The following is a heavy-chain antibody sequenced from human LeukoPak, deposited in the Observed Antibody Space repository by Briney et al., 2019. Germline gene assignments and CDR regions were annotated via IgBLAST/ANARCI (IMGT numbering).Heavy chain of an antibody. V-gene: IGHV1-18*04. CDR1: GYTFTSYY. D-gene: IGHD3-10*01. Sequence: GASVKVSCKASGYTFTSYYMHWVRQAPGQGLEWMGWISAYNGNTNYAQKLQGRVTMTTDTSTSTAYMELRSLRSDDTAVYYCARETPYYYGSGSDYWGQGTLVTVSS. J-gene: IGHJ4*02. CDR2: ISAYNGNT. CDR3: ARETPYYYGSGSDY.